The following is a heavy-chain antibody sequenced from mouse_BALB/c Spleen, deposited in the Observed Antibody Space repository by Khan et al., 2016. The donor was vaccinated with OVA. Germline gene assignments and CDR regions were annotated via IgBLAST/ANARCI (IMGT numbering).Heavy chain of an antibody. D-gene: IGHD1-3*01. CDR1: GFTFSAYG. Sequence: VELVESGGDLVRPGGSLKLSCAASGFTFSAYGMSWVRQSPDKRLEWVATINSDGYYIYYPDSLKGRFIISRDNAKNTLYLQMRSLKSEDTAMYYCASHLSGSFAYWGQGTLVTVSA. V-gene: IGHV5-6*01. J-gene: IGHJ3*01. CDR3: ASHLSGSFAY. CDR2: INSDGYYI.